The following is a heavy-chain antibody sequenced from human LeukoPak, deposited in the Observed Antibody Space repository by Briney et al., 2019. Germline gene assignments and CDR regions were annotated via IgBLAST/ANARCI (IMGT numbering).Heavy chain of an antibody. Sequence: SGTLSLTCTVSGGSVSSSSYYWGWIRQPPGKGLEWIGSIYYSGSTYYNPSLKSRVTISVDTSKNQFSLKLSSVTAADTAVYHCASDAYISPCRPSLLLAFDIWGQGTMVTVSS. CDR1: GGSVSSSSYY. CDR3: ASDAYISPCRPSLLLAFDI. D-gene: IGHD3-9*01. CDR2: IYYSGST. J-gene: IGHJ3*02. V-gene: IGHV4-39*01.